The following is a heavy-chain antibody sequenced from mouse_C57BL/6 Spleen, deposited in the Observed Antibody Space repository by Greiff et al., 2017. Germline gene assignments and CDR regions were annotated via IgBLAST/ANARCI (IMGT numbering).Heavy chain of an antibody. J-gene: IGHJ3*01. CDR2: IDPSDSYT. CDR3: AGYYYGSSAWFAY. V-gene: IGHV1-69*01. Sequence: QVQLQQPGAELVMPGASVKLSCKASGYTFTSYWMHWVKQRPGQGLEWIGEIDPSDSYTNYNQKFKGKSTLTVDKSSSTAYMQLSSLTSKDSAVYYCAGYYYGSSAWFAYWGQGTLVTVSA. CDR1: GYTFTSYW. D-gene: IGHD1-1*01.